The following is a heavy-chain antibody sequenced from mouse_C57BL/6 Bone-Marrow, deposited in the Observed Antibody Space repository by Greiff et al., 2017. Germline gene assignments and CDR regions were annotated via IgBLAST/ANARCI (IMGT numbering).Heavy chain of an antibody. CDR1: GFNIKDDY. V-gene: IGHV14-4*01. CDR3: TTYLYGSSFDY. Sequence: VQLQQSGAELVRPGASVKLSCTASGFNIKDDYMHWVKQRPEQGLEWIGWIDPANGDTEYASKFQGKATITADTSSNTAYLQLSSLTAEDTAVYYCTTYLYGSSFDYWGQGTTLTVSS. CDR2: IDPANGDT. D-gene: IGHD1-1*01. J-gene: IGHJ2*01.